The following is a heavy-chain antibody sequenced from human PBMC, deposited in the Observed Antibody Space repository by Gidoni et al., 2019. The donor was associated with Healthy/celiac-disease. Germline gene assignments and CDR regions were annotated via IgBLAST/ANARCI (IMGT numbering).Heavy chain of an antibody. Sequence: QVQLVQFGAEVKKPGASVKVSCKASGSTFPSYYMLWVRQAPGQGLEWMGWINPNSGGTNYAQKFQGRVTMTRDTSTSTAYMELSRLRSDDTAVYYCARDRCSGGSCYSDYWGQGTLVTVSS. CDR3: ARDRCSGGSCYSDY. V-gene: IGHV1-2*02. D-gene: IGHD2-15*01. J-gene: IGHJ4*02. CDR1: GSTFPSYY. CDR2: INPNSGGT.